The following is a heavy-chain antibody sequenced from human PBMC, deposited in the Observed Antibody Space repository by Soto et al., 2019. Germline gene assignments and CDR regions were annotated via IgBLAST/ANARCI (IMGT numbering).Heavy chain of an antibody. V-gene: IGHV6-1*01. Sequence: QVQLQQSGPRLVKPSQTLSLTCDISGDSVSSNSAAWNWIRQTPSRGLEWLGRTYYRSKWYSNYAISVKSRVTVNPDTFKNQFSLQLNSVTPEDTAVYYCARGSWDDVSGHYYMDVWGKGTTVTVSS. CDR1: GDSVSSNSAA. D-gene: IGHD1-1*01. CDR3: ARGSWDDVSGHYYMDV. CDR2: TYYRSKWYS. J-gene: IGHJ6*03.